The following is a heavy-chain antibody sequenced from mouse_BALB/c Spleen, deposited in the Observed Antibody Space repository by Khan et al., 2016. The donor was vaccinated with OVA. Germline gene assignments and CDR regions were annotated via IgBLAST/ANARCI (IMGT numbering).Heavy chain of an antibody. V-gene: IGHV14-3*02. CDR3: AHPSYDPRYFEV. D-gene: IGHD2-3*01. CDR1: GFNIKDTY. Sequence: EVQLQESGAELVKPGASVRLSCTASGFNIKDTYIHWVKQRPEQGLEWIGRIAPANGNTQYDPKFQDKATITSDTSSNTSYLQLSSLTSEDTAVYCCAHPSYDPRYFEVWGAGTTVTVSS. CDR2: IAPANGNT. J-gene: IGHJ1*01.